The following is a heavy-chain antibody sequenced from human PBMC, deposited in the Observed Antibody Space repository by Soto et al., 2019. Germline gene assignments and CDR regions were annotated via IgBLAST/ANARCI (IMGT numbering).Heavy chain of an antibody. CDR3: TTWYYDILTGNYFDS. J-gene: IGHJ4*02. V-gene: IGHV3-15*01. Sequence: EVQLVQSGGGLVKPGGSLRLSCAASGFTFSNAWMNWVRQAPGKGLEWVGRIKSKTDGGTTDYAAPVKGRFTISRDDSKNTLYLQMNSLKTEDTAVYYCTTWYYDILTGNYFDSWGQGTLVTDSS. CDR2: IKSKTDGGTT. D-gene: IGHD3-9*01. CDR1: GFTFSNAW.